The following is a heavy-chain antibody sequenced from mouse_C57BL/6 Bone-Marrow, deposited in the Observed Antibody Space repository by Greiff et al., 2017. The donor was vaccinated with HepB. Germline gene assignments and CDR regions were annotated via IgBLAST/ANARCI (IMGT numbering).Heavy chain of an antibody. Sequence: QVQLQQPGAELVMPGASVKLSCKASGYTFTSYWMHWVKQRPGQGLEWIGEIDPSDSYTNYNQKFKGESTLTVDKSSSTAYMQLSSLTSEDSAVYYCARFDGYFLYYFDYWGQGTTLTVSS. J-gene: IGHJ2*01. V-gene: IGHV1-69*01. D-gene: IGHD2-3*01. CDR1: GYTFTSYW. CDR2: IDPSDSYT. CDR3: ARFDGYFLYYFDY.